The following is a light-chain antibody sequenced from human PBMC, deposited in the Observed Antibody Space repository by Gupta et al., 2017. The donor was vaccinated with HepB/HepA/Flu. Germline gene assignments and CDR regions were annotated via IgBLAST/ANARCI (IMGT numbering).Light chain of an antibody. V-gene: IGKV3-11*01. CDR2: DVS. CDR1: ENIETS. J-gene: IGKJ4*01. Sequence: LLTQSPTTLSVSPGGRATLSCRASENIETSLAWYRQRPGQAPRLLLYDVSIRAIGVPARFSGRGSGTDFTLIIDTLQPEDLGLYFCQHRLSWPLTFVGGTKVGI. CDR3: QHRLSWPLT.